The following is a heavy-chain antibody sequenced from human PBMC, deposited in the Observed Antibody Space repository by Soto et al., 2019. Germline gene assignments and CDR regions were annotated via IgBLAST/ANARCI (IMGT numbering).Heavy chain of an antibody. CDR1: GGFVNSVNNY. CDR3: ARVTLSRRGVADTPVGWFDP. D-gene: IGHD3-16*02. V-gene: IGHV4-30-4*01. CDR2: IFYTGST. J-gene: IGHJ5*02. Sequence: PSETLSLTCTVSGGFVNSVNNYWSWIRQPPGKGLEWLGYIFYTGSTYYNPSLRSRITISIDTSKNRFSLKLTSVTAADTAVYYCARVTLSRRGVADTPVGWFDPWGQGTLVTVSS.